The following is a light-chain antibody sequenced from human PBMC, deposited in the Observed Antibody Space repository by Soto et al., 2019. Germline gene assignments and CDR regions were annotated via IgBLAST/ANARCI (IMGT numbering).Light chain of an antibody. V-gene: IGKV4-1*01. CDR3: QQYYSAPLT. CDR2: WAS. J-gene: IGKJ4*01. CDR1: QSVSYSSNNKNF. Sequence: DIVMTQSPDSLAVSLGERATINCKSSQSVSYSSNNKNFLAWYQQKPGQPPKLLIYWASTRESGVPDRFSGSASGTDFTLTISSLQAEDVAVYYCQQYYSAPLTFGGGTKVEI.